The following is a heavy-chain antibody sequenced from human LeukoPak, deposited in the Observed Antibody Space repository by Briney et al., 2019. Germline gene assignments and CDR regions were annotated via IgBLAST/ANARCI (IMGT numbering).Heavy chain of an antibody. V-gene: IGHV3-30*03. J-gene: IGHJ6*02. CDR2: ISADGHTK. D-gene: IGHD4-17*01. CDR1: GFTFSSYA. CDR3: ARDQGGYGDYVRDGMDV. Sequence: PGGSLRLSCEASGFTFSSYAIHWVRQAPGKGLEWVVVISADGHTKYYADSVKGRFTISRDSSKNTVYLEMNSLREEDTAVYYCARDQGGYGDYVRDGMDVWGQGTTVTVSS.